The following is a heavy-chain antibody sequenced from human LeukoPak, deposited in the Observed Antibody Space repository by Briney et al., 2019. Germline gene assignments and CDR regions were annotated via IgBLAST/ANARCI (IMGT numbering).Heavy chain of an antibody. CDR3: VKDHCNWYWYLDL. CDR1: GFTFSNYA. CDR2: ISGSGNST. V-gene: IGHV3-23*01. J-gene: IGHJ2*01. D-gene: IGHD1-1*01. Sequence: PGGSLRLSCAASGFTFSNYAMNWVRQAPGKGLEWVSVISGSGNSTYYADSVKGRFTISRDNSKNTLYLQMNSLRGEDTAVYHCVKDHCNWYWYLDLWGGGTLVTVSS.